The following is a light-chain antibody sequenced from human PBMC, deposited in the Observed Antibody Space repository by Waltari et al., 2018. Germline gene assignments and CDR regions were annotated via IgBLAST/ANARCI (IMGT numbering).Light chain of an antibody. Sequence: DIQVTLSPFSVSASVRDRVTITCRASQDISKWLAWYQQKPEKAPKSLIYDASRLQSGVPSRFNGSGSGTDFTLTINGLQPEDFATYYCQQYNNYPPTFGPGTKVDVK. CDR2: DAS. CDR1: QDISKW. CDR3: QQYNNYPPT. J-gene: IGKJ3*01. V-gene: IGKV1D-16*01.